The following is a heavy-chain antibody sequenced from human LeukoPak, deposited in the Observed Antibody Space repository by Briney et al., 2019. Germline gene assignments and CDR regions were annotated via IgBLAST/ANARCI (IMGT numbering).Heavy chain of an antibody. Sequence: GRSLRLSCAASGFTFSSFGMLWVRPAPGKGLVWVAVISNDDSNNYCADTVKGRFTITRDKSKNTLYLQMNSVRAEDTAVYYCAKALTYYYDISHGWVDAFDIWGQGTMVTVSS. D-gene: IGHD3-22*01. CDR1: GFTFSSFG. CDR2: ISNDDSNN. V-gene: IGHV3-30*18. J-gene: IGHJ3*02. CDR3: AKALTYYYDISHGWVDAFDI.